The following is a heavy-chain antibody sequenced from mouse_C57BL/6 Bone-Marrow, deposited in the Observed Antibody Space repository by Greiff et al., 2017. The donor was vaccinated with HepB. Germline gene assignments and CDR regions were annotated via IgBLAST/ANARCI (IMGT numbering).Heavy chain of an antibody. J-gene: IGHJ2*01. CDR1: GYTFTNYW. V-gene: IGHV1-63*01. Sequence: QVQLKESGAELVRPGTSVKMSCKASGYTFTNYWIGWAKQRPGHGLEWIGDIYPGGGYTNYNEKFKGKATLTADKSSSTAYMQFSSLTSEDSAIYYCARESVLPGNFDYWGQGTTLTVSS. CDR2: IYPGGGYT. CDR3: ARESVLPGNFDY.